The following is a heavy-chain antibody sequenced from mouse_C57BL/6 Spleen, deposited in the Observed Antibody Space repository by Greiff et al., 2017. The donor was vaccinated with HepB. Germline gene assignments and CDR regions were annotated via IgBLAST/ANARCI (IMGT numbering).Heavy chain of an antibody. CDR3: ARGLDSSGYEFAY. CDR2: INPSSGYT. D-gene: IGHD3-2*02. V-gene: IGHV1-7*01. CDR1: GYTFTSYW. Sequence: QVQLKQSGAELAKPGASVKLSCKASGYTFTSYWMHWVKQRPGQGLEWIGYINPSSGYTKYNQKFKDKATLTADKSSSTAYMQLSSLTYEDSAVYYCARGLDSSGYEFAYWGQGTLVTVSA. J-gene: IGHJ3*01.